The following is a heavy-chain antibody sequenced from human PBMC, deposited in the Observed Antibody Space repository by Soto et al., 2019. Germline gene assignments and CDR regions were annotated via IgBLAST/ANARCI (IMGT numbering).Heavy chain of an antibody. CDR1: GFTFSNAW. V-gene: IGHV3-15*01. J-gene: IGHJ3*02. D-gene: IGHD6-19*01. CDR2: IKSKTDGGTT. Sequence: GGSLRLSCAASGFTFSNAWMSWVRQAPGKGLEWVGRIKSKTDGGTTDYAAPVKGRFTISRDDSKNTLYLQMNSLKTEYTAVYYCTYSSGWFVYAFDIWGQGTMVTVSS. CDR3: TYSSGWFVYAFDI.